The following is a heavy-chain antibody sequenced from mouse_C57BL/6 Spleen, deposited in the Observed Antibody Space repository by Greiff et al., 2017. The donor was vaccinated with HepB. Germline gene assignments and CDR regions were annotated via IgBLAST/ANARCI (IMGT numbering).Heavy chain of an antibody. Sequence: QVQLKQSGAELARPGASVKLSCKASGYTFTSYGIRWVKQRTGQGLEWIGEIYPRSGNTYYNEKFKGKATVTADKSSSTAYMELSSLTSEDSAVYFCAGDYGSRGAWFAYWGQGTLVTVAA. D-gene: IGHD1-1*01. CDR1: GYTFTSYG. CDR2: IYPRSGNT. CDR3: AGDYGSRGAWFAY. J-gene: IGHJ3*01. V-gene: IGHV1-81*01.